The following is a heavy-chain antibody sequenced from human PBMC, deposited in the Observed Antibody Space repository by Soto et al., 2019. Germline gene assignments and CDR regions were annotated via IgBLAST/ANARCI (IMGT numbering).Heavy chain of an antibody. CDR2: ISSSSSYI. D-gene: IGHD6-13*01. Sequence: PGGSLRLSCAASGFTFSSDSMNWVRQAPGKGLEWVSSISSSSSYIYYADSVKGRLTISRDNAKNSLYLQMNSLRAEATAVYYCARDRFFRVSEGYWGQGTLVTASS. CDR1: GFTFSSDS. J-gene: IGHJ4*02. CDR3: ARDRFFRVSEGY. V-gene: IGHV3-21*01.